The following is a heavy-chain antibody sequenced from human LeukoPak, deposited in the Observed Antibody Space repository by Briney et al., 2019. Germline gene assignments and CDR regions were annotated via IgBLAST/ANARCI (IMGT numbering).Heavy chain of an antibody. CDR2: ISAYNGNT. CDR3: ARDGVHLFDY. CDR1: GYTFFRYG. Sequence: ASVKVSCNASGYTFFRYGISWVRQAPGQGLEWMGWISAYNGNTKYGQKLQDRVTMTTDTSTNTAYMELRSLRSDDTAVYYCARDGVHLFDYWGQGTLVTVSS. V-gene: IGHV1-18*01. J-gene: IGHJ4*02. D-gene: IGHD3-16*01.